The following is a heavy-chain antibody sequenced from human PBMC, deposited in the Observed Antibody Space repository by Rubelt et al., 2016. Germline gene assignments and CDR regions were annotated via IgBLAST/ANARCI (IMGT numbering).Heavy chain of an antibody. D-gene: IGHD3-16*01. CDR2: INHEGRT. CDR3: ARGTYSPYFHY. Sequence: VQLHQWGAGLLKPSETLSLSCAGLGVFFNGSYVTWVRQAPDKGLEWIGEINHEGRTNYNPSLKSRVTISVYTSKNQLVLKLTSATAPDPAVYYCARGTYSPYFHYWGHGILVTVSS. V-gene: IGHV4-34*01. J-gene: IGHJ4*01. CDR1: GVFFNGSY.